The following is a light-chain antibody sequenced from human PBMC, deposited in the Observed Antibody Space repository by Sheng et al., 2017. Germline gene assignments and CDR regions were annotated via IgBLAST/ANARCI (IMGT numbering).Light chain of an antibody. CDR3: LQHHTYPRT. J-gene: IGKJ1*01. CDR1: QDIGNY. CDR2: AAS. Sequence: DIQMTQSPSSLPTSVGDRVTITCRASQDIGNYLAWYQQKPGKAPKSLISAASSLESGVPSRFSGSASGTEFTLTITSLQPEDFATYFCLQHHTYPRTFGQGTKVEIK. V-gene: IGKV1-16*01.